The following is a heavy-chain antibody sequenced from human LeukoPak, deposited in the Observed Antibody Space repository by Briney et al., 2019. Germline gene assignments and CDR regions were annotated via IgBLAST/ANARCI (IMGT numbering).Heavy chain of an antibody. Sequence: EASVKVSCKASGGTFSSYAISWVRQAPGQGLEWMGGIIPIFGTANYAQKFQGRVTITADESTSTAYMELSSLRSEDTAVYYCALRELGWLSDYWGQGTLVTVSS. CDR1: GGTFSSYA. CDR3: ALRELGWLSDY. J-gene: IGHJ4*02. D-gene: IGHD3/OR15-3a*01. CDR2: IIPIFGTA. V-gene: IGHV1-69*13.